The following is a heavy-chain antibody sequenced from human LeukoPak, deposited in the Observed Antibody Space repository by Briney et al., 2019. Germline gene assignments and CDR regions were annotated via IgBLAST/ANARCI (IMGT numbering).Heavy chain of an antibody. V-gene: IGHV3-30*04. D-gene: IGHD5-18*01. J-gene: IGHJ4*02. CDR3: ARDGVQQWLSYYFEY. CDR1: GFTFSSYA. Sequence: PGGSLRLSCAASGFTFSSYAMHWVRQAPGKGLEWVAVISFDGGNKYYADSVKGRFTSSRDNSKNTLYLQMNSLRAEDTAGYYCARDGVQQWLSYYFEYWGQGTLVTVSS. CDR2: ISFDGGNK.